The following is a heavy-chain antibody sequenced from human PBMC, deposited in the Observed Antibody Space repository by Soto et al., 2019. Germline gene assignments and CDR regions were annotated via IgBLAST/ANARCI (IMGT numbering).Heavy chain of an antibody. D-gene: IGHD2-15*01. J-gene: IGHJ6*02. CDR3: ARGGVVVAATRWYYYYGMDV. V-gene: IGHV4-39*01. Sequence: ASETLSLTCTVSGGSISSSTFYWGWIRQPPGKGLEWIGSIYKSGTTYYNPSLKSRVAISVDTSKNQFSLKLSSVTAADTAVYYCARGGVVVAATRWYYYYGMDVWGQGTTVTVSS. CDR2: IYKSGTT. CDR1: GGSISSSTFY.